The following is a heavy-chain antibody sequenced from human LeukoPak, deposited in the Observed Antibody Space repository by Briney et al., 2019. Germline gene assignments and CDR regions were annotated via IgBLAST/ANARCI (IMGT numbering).Heavy chain of an antibody. J-gene: IGHJ6*03. CDR2: IKQDGSEK. V-gene: IGHV3-7*01. CDR3: ARAHYYYYMDV. CDR1: GLTFSSYW. Sequence: PGGSLRLSCAASGLTFSSYWMSWVRQAPGKGLEWVANIKQDGSEKYYVDSVKGRFTISRDNAKNSLYLQMNSLRAEDTAVYYCARAHYYYYMDVWGKGTTVTVSS.